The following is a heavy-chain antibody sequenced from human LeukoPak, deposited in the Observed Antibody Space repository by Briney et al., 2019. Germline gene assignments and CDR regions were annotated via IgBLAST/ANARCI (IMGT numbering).Heavy chain of an antibody. CDR1: GGTSSSYA. Sequence: GASVKVSCKASGGTSSSYAISWVRQAPGQGLEWMGGIIPIFGTANYAQKFQGRVTITADESTSTAYMELSSLRSEDTAVYYCARYDSSGYYYVGEYFQHWGQGTLVTVSS. CDR3: ARYDSSGYYYVGEYFQH. J-gene: IGHJ1*01. V-gene: IGHV1-69*13. D-gene: IGHD3-22*01. CDR2: IIPIFGTA.